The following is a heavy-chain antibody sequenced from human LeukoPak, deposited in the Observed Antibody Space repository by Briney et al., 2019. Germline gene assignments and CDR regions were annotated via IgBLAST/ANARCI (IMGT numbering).Heavy chain of an antibody. CDR2: ISSSSSYI. CDR1: GFTFSSYS. V-gene: IGHV3-21*01. Sequence: GSLRLSCAASGFTFSSYSMNWVRQAPGKGLEWVSSISSSSSYIYYADSVKGRFTISRDNAKNSLYLQMNSLRAEDTAVYYCARDGIAAAGKFDYWGQGTLVTVSS. J-gene: IGHJ4*02. CDR3: ARDGIAAAGKFDY. D-gene: IGHD6-13*01.